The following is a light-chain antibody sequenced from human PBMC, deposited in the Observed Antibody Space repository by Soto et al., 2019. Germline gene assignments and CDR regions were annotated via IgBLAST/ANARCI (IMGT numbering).Light chain of an antibody. J-gene: IGKJ5*01. CDR3: QQHGSSSIT. V-gene: IGKV3-20*01. Sequence: EIVLTQSPGTLSLSPGERATLSCRASQTVTRNYLAWHQQKPGQTPRLLVYGASSRATGIPDRFSGSGSGTDFTLTISRLEPEDFAVYYCQQHGSSSITFGQGTRLEI. CDR1: QTVTRNY. CDR2: GAS.